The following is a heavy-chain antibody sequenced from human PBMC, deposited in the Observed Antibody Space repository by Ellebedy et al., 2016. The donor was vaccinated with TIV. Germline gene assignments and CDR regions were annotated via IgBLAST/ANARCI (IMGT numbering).Heavy chain of an antibody. CDR1: GYSFRSYA. J-gene: IGHJ4*02. Sequence: SXXASGYSFRSYAIHWVRQAPGKGLEWVALISFDGSEKYYVESVKGRFTISRDRSKNTLYLQLNSLTAEDTAVYYCAKSKTTYIVGADPFESWGQGTLVTVSS. V-gene: IGHV3-30*18. D-gene: IGHD1-26*01. CDR2: ISFDGSEK. CDR3: AKSKTTYIVGADPFES.